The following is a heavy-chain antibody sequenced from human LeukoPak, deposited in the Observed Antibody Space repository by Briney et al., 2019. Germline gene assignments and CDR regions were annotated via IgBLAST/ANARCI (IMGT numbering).Heavy chain of an antibody. Sequence: PGGSLRLSCAASGFTFSSYAMSWVRQAPGKGLEWVSAISGSGGSTYYADSVKGRFTISRDNSKNTLYLQMNSLRAEDTAVYYCAKDSPHYCGSGSYYKKECALDIWGQGTMVTVSS. CDR1: GFTFSSYA. CDR3: AKDSPHYCGSGSYYKKECALDI. J-gene: IGHJ3*02. V-gene: IGHV3-23*01. D-gene: IGHD3-10*01. CDR2: ISGSGGST.